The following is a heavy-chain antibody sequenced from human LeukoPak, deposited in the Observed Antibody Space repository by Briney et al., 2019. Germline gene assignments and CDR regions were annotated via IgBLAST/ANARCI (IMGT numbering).Heavy chain of an antibody. J-gene: IGHJ6*02. CDR1: GFTFRNYG. CDR3: AKETYPWELDYYGMDV. D-gene: IGHD1-26*01. Sequence: GRSLRLSCAASGFTFRNYGMHWVRQAPGMGLEWVALISYDGSNKYYADSVKGRFTVSRDNSKNTLYLQMTSLRAEDTAVYYCAKETYPWELDYYGMDVWGQGTTVTVSS. V-gene: IGHV3-30*18. CDR2: ISYDGSNK.